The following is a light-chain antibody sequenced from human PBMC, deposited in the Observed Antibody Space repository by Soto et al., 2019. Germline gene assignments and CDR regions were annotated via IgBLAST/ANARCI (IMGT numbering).Light chain of an antibody. CDR1: QNIYYN. V-gene: IGKV3-15*01. Sequence: ILMTQSPATVSVSPGESATLSCRASQNIYYNVAWYQHRPGQATRLLIYRASTRAPGVPARFSGSGSGTEFTLTISSLQPDDFTVYSCLQYHNLWAFGQGTKVEI. CDR2: RAS. CDR3: LQYHNLWA. J-gene: IGKJ1*01.